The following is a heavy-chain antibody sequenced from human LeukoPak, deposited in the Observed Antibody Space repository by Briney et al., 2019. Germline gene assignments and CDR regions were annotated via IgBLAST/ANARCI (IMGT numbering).Heavy chain of an antibody. D-gene: IGHD2/OR15-2a*01. J-gene: IGHJ5*02. CDR3: AKGGAFQYNWFDP. Sequence: GGSLRLSCAASGFTFSSYGMHRVRQAPGKGLEWVAVISYDGSNKYYADSVKGRFTISRDNSKNTLYLQMNSLRAEDTAVYYCAKGGAFQYNWFDPWGQGTLVTVSS. CDR1: GFTFSSYG. CDR2: ISYDGSNK. V-gene: IGHV3-30*18.